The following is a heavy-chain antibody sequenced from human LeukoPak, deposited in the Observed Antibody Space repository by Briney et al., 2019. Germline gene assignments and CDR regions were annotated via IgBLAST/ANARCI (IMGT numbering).Heavy chain of an antibody. CDR3: ARGVFVINIHGGAVGTFFDS. V-gene: IGHV4-34*01. J-gene: IGHJ4*02. Sequence: SETLSLTCAVSAVPFRGYFWTWIRQPPGKGLEWVGEINHSGTTNYNPSLKSRVTISVDTYKDQLSLNLISVTAADTAVYYCARGVFVINIHGGAVGTFFDSWGQGSLVTVSS. CDR1: AVPFRGYF. D-gene: IGHD3-16*01. CDR2: INHSGTT.